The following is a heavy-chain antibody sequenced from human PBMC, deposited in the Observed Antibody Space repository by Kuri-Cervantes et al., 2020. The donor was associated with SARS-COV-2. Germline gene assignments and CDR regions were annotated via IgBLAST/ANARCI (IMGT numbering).Heavy chain of an antibody. J-gene: IGHJ6*01. CDR1: GFTFSTYG. CDR3: ARVGGDFWSGSLEDYYGMDV. Sequence: GESLKISCAASGFTFSTYGMHWVRQAPGKGLEWVAVISYDGSNKYYADSVKGRFTVSRDNSKNTLYLQMNSLRAEDTAVYYCARVGGDFWSGSLEDYYGMDVWGQGTMVTVSS. D-gene: IGHD3-3*01. V-gene: IGHV3-30*03. CDR2: ISYDGSNK.